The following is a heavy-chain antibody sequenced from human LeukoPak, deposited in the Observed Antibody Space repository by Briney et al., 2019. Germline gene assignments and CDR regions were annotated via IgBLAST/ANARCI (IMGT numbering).Heavy chain of an antibody. J-gene: IGHJ5*02. CDR1: GHPFSSSD. Sequence: LSRGALRLSCAASGHPFSSSDVKWVRQARGRGLEWDSYISGTRSTIYYRDSVKGRFNISRDNAKHSRFLQMKSLRADDTAVYYCAIEGGGSYAWFDPWGEGTLVTVSS. D-gene: IGHD1-26*01. V-gene: IGHV3-48*01. CDR3: AIEGGGSYAWFDP. CDR2: ISGTRSTI.